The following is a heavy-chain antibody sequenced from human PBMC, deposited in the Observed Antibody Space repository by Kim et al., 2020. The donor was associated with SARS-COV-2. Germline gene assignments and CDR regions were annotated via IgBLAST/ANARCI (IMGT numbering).Heavy chain of an antibody. V-gene: IGHV1-69*13. D-gene: IGHD6-13*01. CDR3: ARWESQQLLGGWFDP. J-gene: IGHJ5*02. Sequence: SVKVSCKASGGTFSSYGISWVRQAPGQGLEWMGGIIPIFGTANYAQKFQGRVTITADESTSTAYMELSSLRSEDTAVYYCARWESQQLLGGWFDPWGQGTLVTVAS. CDR2: IIPIFGTA. CDR1: GGTFSSYG.